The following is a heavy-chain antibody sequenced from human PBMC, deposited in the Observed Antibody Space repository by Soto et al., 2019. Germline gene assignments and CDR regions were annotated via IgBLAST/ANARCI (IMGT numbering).Heavy chain of an antibody. D-gene: IGHD3-9*01. CDR3: AKGQVLRYFDWLFGDWFDP. CDR1: GFTFSSYA. CDR2: ISGSGGST. V-gene: IGHV3-23*01. Sequence: PGGSLRLSCAASGFTFSSYAMSWVRQAPGKGLEWVSAISGSGGSTYYADSVKGRFTISRDNSKNTLYLQMNSLRAEDTAVYYCAKGQVLRYFDWLFGDWFDPWGQGTLVTVSS. J-gene: IGHJ5*02.